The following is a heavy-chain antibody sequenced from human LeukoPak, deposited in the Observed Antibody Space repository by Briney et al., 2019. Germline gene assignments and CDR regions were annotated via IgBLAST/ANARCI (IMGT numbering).Heavy chain of an antibody. Sequence: AETLSLTCAVYGGSFNTYYWTWIRQPPGKGLEWIGEINHSGNTYYNPSLKSRGTISEDTSKKQFSLRLNSVTAADTALYYCVHSSGWSKCLYCGQGPLVTVSS. CDR2: INHSGNT. V-gene: IGHV4-34*01. D-gene: IGHD6-19*01. J-gene: IGHJ4*02. CDR3: VHSSGWSKCLY. CDR1: GGSFNTYY.